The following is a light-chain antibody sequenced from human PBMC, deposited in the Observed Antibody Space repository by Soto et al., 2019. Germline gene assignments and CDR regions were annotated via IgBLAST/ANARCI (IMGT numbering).Light chain of an antibody. CDR2: EVT. V-gene: IGLV2-8*01. J-gene: IGLJ2*01. Sequence: QSVLTQPPSASGSLGQSVTISCTGSSSDVGGYNSVSWYQYHPGKAPKVLIYEVTKRPSGVPDRFSGSKSGNTASLTVSGIQAEDEADYFCSSYAGSNKVIFGGGTKLTVL. CDR3: SSYAGSNKVI. CDR1: SSDVGGYNS.